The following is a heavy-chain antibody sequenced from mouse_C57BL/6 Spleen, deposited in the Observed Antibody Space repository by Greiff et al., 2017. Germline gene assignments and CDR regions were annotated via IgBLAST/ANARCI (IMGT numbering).Heavy chain of an antibody. D-gene: IGHD4-1*01. J-gene: IGHJ1*03. V-gene: IGHV1-50*01. CDR2: IDPSDGYT. Sequence: QVQLQQPGAELVKPGASVKLSCKASGYTFTSYWMQWVKQRPGQGLEWIGGIDPSDGYTNYNQKFKGKATLTVDTSSSTAYMQPSSLTSEDTAVYSGARRTGTGWYSDVWGTGTTLTVSS. CDR3: ARRTGTGWYSDV. CDR1: GYTFTSYW.